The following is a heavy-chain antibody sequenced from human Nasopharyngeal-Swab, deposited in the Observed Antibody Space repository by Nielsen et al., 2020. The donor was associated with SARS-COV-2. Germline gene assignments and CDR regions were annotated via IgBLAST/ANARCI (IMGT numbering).Heavy chain of an antibody. J-gene: IGHJ4*02. CDR2: IIPSSGTA. Sequence: WVRQAPGQGLEWMGGIIPSSGTANYAQKFQGRVTITADESSSIVYMEVSGLRSEDSAVYYWAREEGYSSGWYFRYWGQGTRVTVSS. D-gene: IGHD6-13*01. V-gene: IGHV1-69*01. CDR3: AREEGYSSGWYFRY.